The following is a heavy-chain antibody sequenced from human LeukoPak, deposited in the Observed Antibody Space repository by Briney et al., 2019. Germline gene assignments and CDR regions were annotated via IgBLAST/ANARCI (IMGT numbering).Heavy chain of an antibody. J-gene: IGHJ6*02. CDR3: ARSYSYCGSDCYTYYYYYGMDV. D-gene: IGHD2-21*02. V-gene: IGHV1-69*13. CDR1: GGTFSSYA. CDR2: IIPIFGTA. Sequence: GASVKVSCKASGGTFSSYAISWVRQAPGQGLEWMGGIIPIFGTANYAQKFQGRVTITADESTSTAYMELSSLRSEDTAVYYCARSYSYCGSDCYTYYYYYGMDVWGQGTTVTVSS.